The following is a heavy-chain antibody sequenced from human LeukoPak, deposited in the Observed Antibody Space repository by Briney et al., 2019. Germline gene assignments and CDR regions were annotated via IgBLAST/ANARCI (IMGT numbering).Heavy chain of an antibody. V-gene: IGHV4-4*07. CDR2: IYTSGST. CDR3: ARGITFTIPAAFARTNWFDP. J-gene: IGHJ5*02. D-gene: IGHD2-2*01. CDR1: GGSISSYY. Sequence: SGPGLVKPSETLSLTCTVSGGSISSYYWSWIRQPAGKGLEWIGRIYTSGSTNYNPSLKSRVTMSVDTSKNQFSLKLSSVTAADTAVYYCARGITFTIPAAFARTNWFDPWGQGTLVTVSS.